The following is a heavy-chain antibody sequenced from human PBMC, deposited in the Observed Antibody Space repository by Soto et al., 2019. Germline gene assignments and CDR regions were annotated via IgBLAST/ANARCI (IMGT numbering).Heavy chain of an antibody. J-gene: IGHJ5*02. V-gene: IGHV4-31*03. CDR1: GGSISSGGYY. CDR3: ARVGGINWFDP. CDR2: IYYSGST. Sequence: QVQLQESGPGLVKPSQTLSLTCTVSGGSISSGGYYWSWIRQHPGKGLEWIGYIYYSGSTYYNPSLKRRVTRSVDTSKNQFSLKLSSVTAAATAVYYCARVGGINWFDPWGQGTLVTVSS. D-gene: IGHD3-16*01.